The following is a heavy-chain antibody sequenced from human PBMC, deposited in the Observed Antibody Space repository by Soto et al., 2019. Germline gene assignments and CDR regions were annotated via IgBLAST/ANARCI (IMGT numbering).Heavy chain of an antibody. J-gene: IGHJ1*01. D-gene: IGHD4-4*01. V-gene: IGHV1-3*03. Sequence: YAIHWMRQAPGQRLEWMGWINAGDGGTKYSENFQDRVTITRDTSASTVYLGLSSLSSEYIASYYCPTTSTLFPYTSRFQ. CDR2: INAGDGGT. CDR3: PTTSTLFPYTSRFQ. CDR1: YA.